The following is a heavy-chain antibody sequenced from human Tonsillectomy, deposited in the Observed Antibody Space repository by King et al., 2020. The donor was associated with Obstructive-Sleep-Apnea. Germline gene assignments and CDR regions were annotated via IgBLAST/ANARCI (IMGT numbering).Heavy chain of an antibody. CDR2: INTDGTSA. Sequence: VQLVESGGDLVQPGGSLRLSCAASGFTFSSYWMHWVRQAPGKGLVWVSRINTDGTSASYTDSVQGRFTISRDNAENTLYLPMNTQRHEDTAVYFCVSNASVCGDVHSYNYYGLDVWGQGTTVTVSS. D-gene: IGHD3-3*01. CDR3: VSNASVCGDVHSYNYYGLDV. J-gene: IGHJ6*02. V-gene: IGHV3-74*01. CDR1: GFTFSSYW.